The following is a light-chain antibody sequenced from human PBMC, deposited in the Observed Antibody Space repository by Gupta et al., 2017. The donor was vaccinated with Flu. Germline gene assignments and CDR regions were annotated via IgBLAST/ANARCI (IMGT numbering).Light chain of an antibody. CDR3: AVWDDNLSGVM. CDR2: RND. V-gene: IGLV1-47*01. J-gene: IGLJ3*02. Sequence: QSVLTQPPPASGTPGPKVTISCSGSRSNIGSNYVHWYQHLPGTAPKLLIYRNDERHLGVPDRFSGSNSGTSASLAISGLRSEDEADYYCAVWDDNLSGVMFGGGTKLTVL. CDR1: RSNIGSNY.